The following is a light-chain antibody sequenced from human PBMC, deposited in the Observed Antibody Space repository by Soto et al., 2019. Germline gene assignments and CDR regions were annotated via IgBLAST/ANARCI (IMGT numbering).Light chain of an antibody. J-gene: IGLJ1*01. CDR3: SSYTDSSNHV. Sequence: QSALTQPTFASGFPGHSSTIGFSGTTSGRGYSYSAAWYQDHPVKAPDPLFYQVTNRPSGVSNRCSGSRSGNTASLTISGLKAEPEADYYCSSYTDSSNHVFGTGKKVNVL. CDR1: TSGRGYSYS. CDR2: QVT. V-gene: IGLV2-14*01.